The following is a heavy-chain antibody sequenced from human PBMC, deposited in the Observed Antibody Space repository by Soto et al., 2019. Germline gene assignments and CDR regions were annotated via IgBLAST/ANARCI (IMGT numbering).Heavy chain of an antibody. Sequence: QVQLVQSGAEVKKPGASVKVSCKASGYTFTSYGISWVRQAPGQGLEWMGWISAYNGNKNYAQKLQGRVTMPTDTSTSTAYMVLRSLRSDDTAVYYCARGGTPGIVGATTVDYWGQGTLVTVSS. CDR1: GYTFTSYG. CDR2: ISAYNGNK. V-gene: IGHV1-18*01. D-gene: IGHD1-26*01. J-gene: IGHJ4*02. CDR3: ARGGTPGIVGATTVDY.